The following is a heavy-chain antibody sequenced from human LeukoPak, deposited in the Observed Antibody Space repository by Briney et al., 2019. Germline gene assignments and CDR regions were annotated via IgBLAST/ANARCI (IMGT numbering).Heavy chain of an antibody. V-gene: IGHV4-59*01. Sequence: SETLSLTSTVSGGSISTYYWNWIRQPPGKGLEWIGYIYYSGSTNYNPPLKSRVTISVDTSKNQFSLNLTSVTAADTAVYYCARGGIRQTFDNWGQGTLVTVSS. D-gene: IGHD3-3*02. CDR1: GGSISTYY. CDR3: ARGGIRQTFDN. J-gene: IGHJ4*02. CDR2: IYYSGST.